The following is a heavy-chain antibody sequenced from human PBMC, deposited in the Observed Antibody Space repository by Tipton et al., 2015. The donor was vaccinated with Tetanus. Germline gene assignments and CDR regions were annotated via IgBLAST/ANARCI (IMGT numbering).Heavy chain of an antibody. CDR2: ISGSRLTP. V-gene: IGHV3-23*01. J-gene: IGHJ6*04. D-gene: IGHD1-14*01. CDR1: GFTFKSYT. CDR3: AKEALGVLNL. Sequence: GSLRLSCTASGFTFKSYTLNWVRQDPGNGLEWVAAISGSRLTPYYADSVKGRFTISRDNSKNTLSLQLNSLRADDTAIYYCAKEALGVLNLWGNGSTVIVSS.